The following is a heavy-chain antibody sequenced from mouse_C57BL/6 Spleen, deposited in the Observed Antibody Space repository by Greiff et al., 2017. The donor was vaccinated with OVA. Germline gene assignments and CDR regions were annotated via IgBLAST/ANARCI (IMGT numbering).Heavy chain of an antibody. CDR1: GYTFTSYT. CDR3: ARGDDYDGDWYFDV. V-gene: IGHV1-4*01. CDR2: INPSSGYT. Sequence: QVQLQQSGAELARPGASVKMSCKASGYTFTSYTMHWVKQRPGQGLEWIGYINPSSGYTKYNQKFKDKATMTADKSSSTAYMQLSSLTSEDSAVYYCARGDDYDGDWYFDVWGTGTTVTVSS. D-gene: IGHD2-4*01. J-gene: IGHJ1*03.